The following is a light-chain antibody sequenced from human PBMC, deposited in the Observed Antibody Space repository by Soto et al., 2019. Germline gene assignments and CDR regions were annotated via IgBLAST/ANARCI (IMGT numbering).Light chain of an antibody. Sequence: QSVLTQPPSVSGAPGQRVTISCTGSSSNIGAGYDVHWYQQLPGTAPKLLIYANTNRPSGVPDRFSGSQSGTSASLAVTGXXAEDEADYYCQSYDSSLSGSGVFGTGTKLTVL. CDR2: ANT. CDR3: QSYDSSLSGSGV. V-gene: IGLV1-40*01. CDR1: SSNIGAGYD. J-gene: IGLJ1*01.